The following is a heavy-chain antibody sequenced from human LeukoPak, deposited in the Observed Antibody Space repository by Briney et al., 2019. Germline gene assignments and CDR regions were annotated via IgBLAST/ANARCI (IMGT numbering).Heavy chain of an antibody. CDR3: ARGTSVVPAAMSGDYYYYGMDA. J-gene: IGHJ6*02. Sequence: GGSLRLSCAASGFTFSSYWMSWVRQAPGKGLEWVANIKQDGSEKYYVDSVKGRFTISRDNAKNSLYLQMNSLRAEDTAVYYCARGTSVVPAAMSGDYYYYGMDAWGQGTTVTVSS. D-gene: IGHD2-2*01. CDR1: GFTFSSYW. CDR2: IKQDGSEK. V-gene: IGHV3-7*01.